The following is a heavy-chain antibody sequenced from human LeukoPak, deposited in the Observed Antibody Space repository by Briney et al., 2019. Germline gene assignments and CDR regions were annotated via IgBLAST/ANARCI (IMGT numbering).Heavy chain of an antibody. CDR1: GFTFSSYA. J-gene: IGHJ4*02. CDR2: ISGSGGST. V-gene: IGHV3-23*01. Sequence: PGGPLSLSCAASGFTFSSYAMSWVRQAPGKGLEWVSAISGSGGSTYYADSVKGRFTISRDNSKNTLYLQMNSPRAEDTAVYYCAKDPGSSVDYWGQGTLVTVSS. CDR3: AKDPGSSVDY. D-gene: IGHD6-19*01.